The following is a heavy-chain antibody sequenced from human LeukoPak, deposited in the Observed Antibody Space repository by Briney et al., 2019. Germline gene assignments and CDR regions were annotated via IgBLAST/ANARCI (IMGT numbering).Heavy chain of an antibody. D-gene: IGHD3-22*01. Sequence: GGSLRLSCAASGFTFTSYAMSWVRQAPGKGLEWVSAISDSGGSTYYADSVKGRFTISRDNSKNTLYLQMNSLRAEDTAVYYCAKELDSGYIRFDYWGQGTLVTVSS. V-gene: IGHV3-23*01. CDR1: GFTFTSYA. CDR3: AKELDSGYIRFDY. J-gene: IGHJ4*02. CDR2: ISDSGGST.